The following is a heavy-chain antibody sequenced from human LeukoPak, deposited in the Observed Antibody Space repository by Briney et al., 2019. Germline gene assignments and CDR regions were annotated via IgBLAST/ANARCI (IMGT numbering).Heavy chain of an antibody. D-gene: IGHD3-16*01. CDR2: INTNTGNP. V-gene: IGHV7-4-1*02. Sequence: ASVKVSCKASGYTFTSYAMNWVRQAPGQGLEWMGWINTNTGNPTYAQAFTGRFVFSVDTSVSTAYLQISSLKTEDTAIYYCASMGSHGFDIWGQGTMVTVSS. CDR1: GYTFTSYA. CDR3: ASMGSHGFDI. J-gene: IGHJ3*02.